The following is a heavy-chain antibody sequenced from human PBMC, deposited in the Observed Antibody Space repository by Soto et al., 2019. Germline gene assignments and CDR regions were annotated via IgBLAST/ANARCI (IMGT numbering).Heavy chain of an antibody. CDR3: ASARGARYFDY. Sequence: SETLSLTCAVSGGSISSGGYSWSWIRQPPGKGLEWIGYIYHSGSPYYNPSLKSRVTISVDTSKNQFSLKLSSVTAADTAVYYCASARGARYFDYWRQGTLVTVCS. J-gene: IGHJ4*02. CDR2: IYHSGSP. V-gene: IGHV4-30-2*05. CDR1: GGSISSGGYS.